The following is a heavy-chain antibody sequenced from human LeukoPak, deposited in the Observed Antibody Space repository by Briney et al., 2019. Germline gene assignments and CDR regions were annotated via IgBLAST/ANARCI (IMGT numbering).Heavy chain of an antibody. V-gene: IGHV3-48*03. CDR1: GFTFRSYE. D-gene: IGHD6-19*01. CDR3: AGRSRVVEGGWYPRRQDAFDI. J-gene: IGHJ3*02. Sequence: GGSLRLSCAASGFTFRSYEMNWVRQAPGKGLEWVSYISSSGSTLYYADSVKGRFTISRDNAKNSLYLQMNSLRAEDTAVYYCAGRSRVVEGGWYPRRQDAFDIWGQGTMVTVSS. CDR2: ISSSGSTL.